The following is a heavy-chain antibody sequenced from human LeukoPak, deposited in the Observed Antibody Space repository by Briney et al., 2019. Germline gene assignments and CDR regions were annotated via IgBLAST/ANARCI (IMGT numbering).Heavy chain of an antibody. CDR2: IYYSGST. Sequence: TSETLSLTCTVSGGSITSYYWSWIRQPPGKGLEWIGSIYYSGSTYYNPSLKSRVTISVDTSKNQFSLKLSSVTAADTAVYYCARDLYYDSSGPTGHLSYWGQGTLVTVSS. CDR1: GGSITSYY. J-gene: IGHJ4*02. V-gene: IGHV4-39*07. D-gene: IGHD3-22*01. CDR3: ARDLYYDSSGPTGHLSY.